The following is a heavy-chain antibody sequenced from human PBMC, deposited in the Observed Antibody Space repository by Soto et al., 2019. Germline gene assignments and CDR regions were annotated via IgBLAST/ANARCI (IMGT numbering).Heavy chain of an antibody. V-gene: IGHV4-4*02. J-gene: IGHJ6*03. D-gene: IGHD2-21*02. Sequence: QVQLQESGPGLLKPSGTLSLTCAVSSGSISSRNWWSWVRQPPGKGLEWIGEISHSGSTNYNPSLKSRVTITVDKSKNQFSLKLSSVTAADTAVYYCASKLCDYYEDYYYYYMDVWGKGTTVTVSS. CDR3: ASKLCDYYEDYYYYYMDV. CDR2: ISHSGST. CDR1: SGSISSRNW.